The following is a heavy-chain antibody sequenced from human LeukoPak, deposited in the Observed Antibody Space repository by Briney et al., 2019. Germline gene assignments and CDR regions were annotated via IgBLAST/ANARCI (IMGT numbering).Heavy chain of an antibody. CDR3: VRDLKTAFDAFDI. D-gene: IGHD3-3*02. CDR1: GFTFSDYY. V-gene: IGHV3-11*04. Sequence: GGSLRLSCAASGFTFSDYYMSWIRQAPGKGLEWVSYISGSGSTIYYADSVKGRFTISRDNAENSLYLHMNSLRAEDTAVYYCVRDLKTAFDAFDIWGQGTMVTVSS. J-gene: IGHJ3*02. CDR2: ISGSGSTI.